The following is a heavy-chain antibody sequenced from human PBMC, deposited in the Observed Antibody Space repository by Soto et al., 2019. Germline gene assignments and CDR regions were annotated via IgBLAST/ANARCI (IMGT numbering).Heavy chain of an antibody. CDR1: GFTFDSYA. Sequence: EVKLLESGGGLAQPGGSQSPSCVVSGFTFDSYAISWVRQAPGERLQWIPAISGSADGPDYAHSVRGRFTISRANAKEAVHLQMDSLRVEDTAVYFCAEDTVGGYSFWSGYYSDGLDVWGQGTLVTVS. V-gene: IGHV3-23*01. CDR2: ISGSADGP. CDR3: AEDTVGGYSFWSGYYSDGLDV. D-gene: IGHD3-3*01. J-gene: IGHJ3*01.